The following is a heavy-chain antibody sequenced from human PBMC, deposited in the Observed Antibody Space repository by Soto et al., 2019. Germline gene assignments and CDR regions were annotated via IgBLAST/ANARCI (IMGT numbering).Heavy chain of an antibody. V-gene: IGHV4-30-4*01. CDR2: IYYSGST. CDR3: ASDPLTGTIDY. J-gene: IGHJ4*02. D-gene: IGHD1-7*01. CDR1: GGSISSGDYY. Sequence: PSETLSVTCTVAGGSISSGDYYWSWIRQPPGKGLEWIGYIYYSGSTYYNPSLKSRVTISVDTSKNQFSLKLSSVTAADTAVYYCASDPLTGTIDYWGQGTLVTVSS.